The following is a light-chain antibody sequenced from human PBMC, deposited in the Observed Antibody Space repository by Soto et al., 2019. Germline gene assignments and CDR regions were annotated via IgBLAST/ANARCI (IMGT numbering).Light chain of an antibody. CDR1: QSIGKH. CDR3: QQLNSYPPT. Sequence: DIQMTQSPSFLSASVGDRVTITCRASQSIGKHLNWYQQKPGKAPKFLIYGAYTLQSGVQSRFTGSGSGTDFTLTVNSLQAEDFATYYCQQLNSYPPTFGQGTRLEIK. J-gene: IGKJ5*01. V-gene: IGKV1-39*01. CDR2: GAY.